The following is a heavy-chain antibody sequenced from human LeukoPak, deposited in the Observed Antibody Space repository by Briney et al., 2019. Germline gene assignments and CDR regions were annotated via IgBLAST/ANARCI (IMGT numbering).Heavy chain of an antibody. V-gene: IGHV4-38-2*01. J-gene: IGHJ6*03. CDR2: IYHSGST. CDR3: ARQITGYYYYYMDV. D-gene: IGHD3-16*01. CDR1: GYSLSSGYY. Sequence: PSETLSLTCAVSGYSLSSGYYWGWIRQPRGKGLEWIGSIYHSGSTYYNPSLKSRVTISIDTSKNQFSLKLSSVTAADTAVYYCARQITGYYYYYMDVWGKGTTVTVSS.